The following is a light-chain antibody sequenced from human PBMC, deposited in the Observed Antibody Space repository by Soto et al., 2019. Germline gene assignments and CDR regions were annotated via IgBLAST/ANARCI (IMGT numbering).Light chain of an antibody. Sequence: IVLTQSPGTLSLTPGERATLSCRASQSVSSSYLAWYQQKTGQAPRLLIYGASSRATGIPDRFSGSGSGTDFTLTISRLEPEDSAVYYCQPYGSSPPFTFGPGTRVDIK. J-gene: IGKJ3*01. CDR1: QSVSSSY. CDR3: QPYGSSPPFT. V-gene: IGKV3-20*01. CDR2: GAS.